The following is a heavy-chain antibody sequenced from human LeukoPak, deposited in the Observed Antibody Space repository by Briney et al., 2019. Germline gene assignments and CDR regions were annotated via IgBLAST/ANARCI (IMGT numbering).Heavy chain of an antibody. J-gene: IGHJ4*02. D-gene: IGHD6-19*01. V-gene: IGHV1-46*01. CDR2: INPSGGST. CDR3: ARDRGAVATSTYFDY. Sequence: ASVKVPCKASGYTFTSYYMHWVRQAPGQGLEWMGIINPSGGSTSYAQKLQGRVTMTRDTSTSTVYMELSSLRSEDTAVYYCARDRGAVATSTYFDYWGQGTLVTVSS. CDR1: GYTFTSYY.